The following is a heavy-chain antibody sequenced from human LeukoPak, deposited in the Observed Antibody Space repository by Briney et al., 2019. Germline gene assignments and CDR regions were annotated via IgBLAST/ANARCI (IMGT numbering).Heavy chain of an antibody. CDR1: GYTFTSYG. D-gene: IGHD3-3*01. CDR3: ARASQDSSISALYDFWSGYSLYFDY. V-gene: IGHV1-18*01. J-gene: IGHJ4*02. Sequence: ASVKVSCKASGYTFTSYGISWVRQAPGQGLEWMGWISAYNGNTNYAQKLQGRVTMTTDTSTSTAYMELRSLRSDDTAVYYCARASQDSSISALYDFWSGYSLYFDYWGQGTLVTVSS. CDR2: ISAYNGNT.